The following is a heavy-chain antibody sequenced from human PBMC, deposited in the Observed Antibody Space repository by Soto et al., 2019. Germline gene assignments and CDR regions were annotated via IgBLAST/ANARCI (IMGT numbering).Heavy chain of an antibody. J-gene: IGHJ4*02. CDR1: GFTFSSYG. D-gene: IGHD3-10*01. Sequence: QVQLVESGGGVVQPGRSLRLSCAASGFTFSSYGMHWVRQVPGKGLEWVAVIWYDGSNKYYADSVKGRFTISRDNSKNTLYLQMNSLRAEDTAVYYCARGDTMVRGVGPFDYWGQGTLVTVSS. CDR2: IWYDGSNK. V-gene: IGHV3-33*01. CDR3: ARGDTMVRGVGPFDY.